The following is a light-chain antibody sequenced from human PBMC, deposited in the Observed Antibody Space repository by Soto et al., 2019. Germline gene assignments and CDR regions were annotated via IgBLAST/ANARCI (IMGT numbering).Light chain of an antibody. CDR1: TNDVGGYDY. CDR2: DVR. V-gene: IGLV2-14*03. CDR3: SSFTSRNVVI. Sequence: QSVLSQPASVSGSPGQEITISCTGSTNDVGGYDYVSWYQQHPGRAPKLMIFDVRSRPSGVSNRFSGSKSGNTASLTISGLQTEDEADYYCSSFTSRNVVIFGGGTKLTVL. J-gene: IGLJ2*01.